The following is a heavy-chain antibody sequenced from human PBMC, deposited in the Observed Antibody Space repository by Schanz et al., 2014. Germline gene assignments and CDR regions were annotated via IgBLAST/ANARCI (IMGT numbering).Heavy chain of an antibody. CDR3: ARDHTTESCYSAGPPIDY. V-gene: IGHV3-23*03. CDR2: INTGSNYI. J-gene: IGHJ4*02. D-gene: IGHD2-15*01. Sequence: EVQLLESGGGLVQPGGSLKLSCAASGLIFSNYVMSWVRQAPGKGLEWISFINTGSNYINYADSVKGRFTISRDNSKNTLFLQMNSLRAEDTAVYYCARDHTTESCYSAGPPIDYWGQGTLLTVSS. CDR1: GLIFSNYV.